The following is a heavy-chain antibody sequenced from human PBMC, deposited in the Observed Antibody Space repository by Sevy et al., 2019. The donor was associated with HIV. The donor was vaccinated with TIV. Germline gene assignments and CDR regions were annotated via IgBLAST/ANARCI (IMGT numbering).Heavy chain of an antibody. V-gene: IGHV3-23*01. Sequence: GGSLRLSCAASGFTFTNYAMNWVRQAPGKGLEWVSGISDSGDTTHYAESVKGRLTSSRDNSKNTGSLQMSSLRAEDTAIYYCAKLPSTVMFREKGYWGQGTRVTVSS. CDR1: GFTFTNYA. J-gene: IGHJ4*02. CDR3: AKLPSTVMFREKGY. CDR2: ISDSGDTT. D-gene: IGHD3-10*01.